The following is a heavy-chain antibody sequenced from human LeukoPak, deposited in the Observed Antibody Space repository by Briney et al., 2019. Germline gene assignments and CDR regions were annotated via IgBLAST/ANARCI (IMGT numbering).Heavy chain of an antibody. CDR1: GGSISSGGYY. V-gene: IGHV4-31*03. D-gene: IGHD2-15*01. J-gene: IGHJ5*02. Sequence: PSETLSLTCTVSGGSISSGGYYWSWIRQHPGKGLEWIGYIYYSGSTYYNPSLKSRVTISVDTSKNQFSLKLSSVTAADTAVYYCARGRSQDDIVVVVAATGSPWFDPWGQGTLVTVSS. CDR2: IYYSGST. CDR3: ARGRSQDDIVVVVAATGSPWFDP.